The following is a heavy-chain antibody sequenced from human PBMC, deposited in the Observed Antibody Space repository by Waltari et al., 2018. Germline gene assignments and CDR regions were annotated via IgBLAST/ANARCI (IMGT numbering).Heavy chain of an antibody. V-gene: IGHV3-21*01. Sequence: EVQVVESGGGVVQPGGSLRLSCLTSGFSFSSYTMNWVLQDLGKGVECVSSSIPNSIKTYYIESVRGRFTISRDNARNSLYRQMDSLRVEDSAVYYCASDPSMQHVAAGGYWGQGTLVTVSS. CDR2: SIPNSIKT. CDR3: ASDPSMQHVAAGGY. D-gene: IGHD2-8*01. CDR1: GFSFSSYT. J-gene: IGHJ4*02.